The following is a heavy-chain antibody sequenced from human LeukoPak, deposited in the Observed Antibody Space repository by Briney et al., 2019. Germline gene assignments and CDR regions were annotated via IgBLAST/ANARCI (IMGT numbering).Heavy chain of an antibody. D-gene: IGHD6-19*01. CDR3: AKDSQKWLVPPQGAFDI. J-gene: IGHJ3*02. V-gene: IGHV3-23*01. CDR1: GFTFSSYA. CDR2: INGSGGST. Sequence: GGSLRLSCAASGFTFSSYAMSWVRQAPGKGLEWVSAINGSGGSTYYADSVKGRFTISRDNSKNTLYLQMYSLRAEDTATYYCAKDSQKWLVPPQGAFDIWGQGTMVTVCS.